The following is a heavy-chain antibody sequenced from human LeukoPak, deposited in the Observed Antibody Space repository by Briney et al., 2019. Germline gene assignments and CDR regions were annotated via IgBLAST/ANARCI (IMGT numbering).Heavy chain of an antibody. CDR3: ARDVDRYYGDYDFRRYNWFDP. CDR1: GDSFTGYY. CDR2: INRNSGGT. J-gene: IGHJ5*02. V-gene: IGHV1-2*02. Sequence: ASVKVSCKASGDSFTGYYMQGVRQAPGEGLEWMGWINRNSGGTNYAQKFQGRVTMTRDTSISTAYMELSRLRSDDAAVYYCARDVDRYYGDYDFRRYNWFDPWGQGTLVTVSS. D-gene: IGHD4-17*01.